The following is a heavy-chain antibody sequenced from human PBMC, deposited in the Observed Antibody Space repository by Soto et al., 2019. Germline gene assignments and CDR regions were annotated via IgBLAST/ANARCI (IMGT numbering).Heavy chain of an antibody. CDR1: GASITTYY. CDR2: IYYTGDT. V-gene: IGHV4-59*01. Sequence: SETLSLTCTVSGASITTYYWSWIRQPPGQGLESIGYIYYTGDTNSNPSLKSRVTISIDTSKNQFSLKLGSVTAADTAVYYCARTARTPDSWGQGTLVTVSS. J-gene: IGHJ4*02. CDR3: ARTARTPDS. D-gene: IGHD1-1*01.